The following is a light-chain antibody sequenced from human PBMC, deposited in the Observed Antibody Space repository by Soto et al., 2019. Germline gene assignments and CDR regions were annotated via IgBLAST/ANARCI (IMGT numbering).Light chain of an antibody. CDR1: QSVDTC. Sequence: DIPMTQSPSTLSASEGDRVTITCRASQSVDTCLAWYQQKPGKAPHLLIYKASSLETGVPSRFSGSGSVTEFTLTISSLQPDDFATYNCQQFYRYPWTFGQGTKVEIK. CDR2: KAS. CDR3: QQFYRYPWT. V-gene: IGKV1-5*03. J-gene: IGKJ1*01.